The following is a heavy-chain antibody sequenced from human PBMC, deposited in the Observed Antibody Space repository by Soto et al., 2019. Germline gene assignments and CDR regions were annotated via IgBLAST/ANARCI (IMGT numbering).Heavy chain of an antibody. Sequence: EVLLLESGGGLVQPGGSLRLSCAASGFTFSTYAMSWVRQAPGKGLEWVSSISGGGASTYYADSVKGRFTISRDNSKNTLYLQMNSLRAEDTAVYYCAKQAGYSSDPFDYWGQGALVTVSS. D-gene: IGHD6-19*01. CDR1: GFTFSTYA. CDR3: AKQAGYSSDPFDY. J-gene: IGHJ4*02. V-gene: IGHV3-23*01. CDR2: ISGGGAST.